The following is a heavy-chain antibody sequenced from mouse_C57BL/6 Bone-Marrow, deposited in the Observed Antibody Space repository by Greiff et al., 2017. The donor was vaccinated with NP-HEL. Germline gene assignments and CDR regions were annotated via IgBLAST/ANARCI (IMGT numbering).Heavy chain of an antibody. CDR2: ISDGGSYT. CDR1: GFTFSSYA. V-gene: IGHV5-4*01. J-gene: IGHJ1*03. Sequence: VMLVESGGGLVKPGGSLKLSCAASGFTFSSYAMSWVRQTPEKRLEWVATISDGGSYTYYPDNVKGRFTISRDNAKNNLYLQMSHLKSEDTAMYYCARDTLVGYFDVWGTGTTVTVSS. CDR3: ARDTLVGYFDV.